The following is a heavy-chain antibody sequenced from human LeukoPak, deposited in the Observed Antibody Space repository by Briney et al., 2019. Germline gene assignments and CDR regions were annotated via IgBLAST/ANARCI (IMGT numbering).Heavy chain of an antibody. D-gene: IGHD6-13*01. CDR1: GFTFSSYA. Sequence: GGSLRLSCAASGFTFSSYAMHWVRQAPGKGLEWVAVISYDGSNKYYADSVKGRFTISRDNSKNTLYLQMNSLRAEDTAVYYCAYSSSWYVFDYWGQGTLVTVSS. J-gene: IGHJ4*02. CDR3: AYSSSWYVFDY. V-gene: IGHV3-30*04. CDR2: ISYDGSNK.